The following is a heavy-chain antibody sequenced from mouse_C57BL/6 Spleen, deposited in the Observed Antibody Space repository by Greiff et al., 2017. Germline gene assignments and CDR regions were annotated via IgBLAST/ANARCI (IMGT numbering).Heavy chain of an antibody. CDR2: IYPGDGDT. V-gene: IGHV1-80*01. CDR3: ARSGYGNYEGYAMDY. D-gene: IGHD2-10*02. Sequence: QVQLQQSGAELVKPGASVKISCKASGYAFSSYWMNWVKQRPGKGLEGIGQIYPGDGDTNYNGKFKGKATLTADKSSSTAYMQLSSLTSEDSAVYFCARSGYGNYEGYAMDYWGQGTSVTVSS. J-gene: IGHJ4*01. CDR1: GYAFSSYW.